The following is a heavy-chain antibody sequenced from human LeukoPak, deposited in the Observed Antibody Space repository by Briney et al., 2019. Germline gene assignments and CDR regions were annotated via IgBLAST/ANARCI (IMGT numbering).Heavy chain of an antibody. CDR2: IYWNADK. V-gene: IGHV2-5*01. D-gene: IGHD3-16*02. CDR1: GFSLSTSGVS. J-gene: IGHJ3*02. Sequence: KESGPTLVKPTQTLTLTCTFSGFSLSTSGVSVGWIRQPPGKALEWLALIYWNADKRYSPSLKSRLTITKDTSKNQVVLTMTNMDPVDTATYYCAHSFGGAIVKGPDAFDIWGQGTMVTASS. CDR3: AHSFGGAIVKGPDAFDI.